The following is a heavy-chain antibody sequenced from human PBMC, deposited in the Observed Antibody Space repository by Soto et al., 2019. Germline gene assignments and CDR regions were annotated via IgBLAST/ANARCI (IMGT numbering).Heavy chain of an antibody. CDR2: ISSGSSDA. V-gene: IGHV3-21*01. CDR3: ARVAY. J-gene: IGHJ4*02. Sequence: GGSLRLSCEASGFTFSRVSMNWVRLVPGKGLEWVASISSGSSDAWYADSVKGRFIISRDNAQNSLFLQMNTLRPEDTAMYYCARVAYWGPGTQVT. CDR1: GFTFSRVS.